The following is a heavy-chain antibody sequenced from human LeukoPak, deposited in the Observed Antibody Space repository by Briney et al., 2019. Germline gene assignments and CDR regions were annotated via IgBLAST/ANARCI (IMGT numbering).Heavy chain of an antibody. J-gene: IGHJ4*02. V-gene: IGHV4-39*07. D-gene: IGHD5-24*01. CDR1: GGSISSSSYY. CDR2: IYYSGST. CDR3: ARIFSHGPTGDGLDY. Sequence: PSETLSLTCTVSGGSISSSSYYWGWIRQPPGKGLEWIGSIYYSGSTYYNPSLKSRVTISVDTSKNQFSLKLSSVTAADTAVYYCARIFSHGPTGDGLDYWGQGTLVTVSS.